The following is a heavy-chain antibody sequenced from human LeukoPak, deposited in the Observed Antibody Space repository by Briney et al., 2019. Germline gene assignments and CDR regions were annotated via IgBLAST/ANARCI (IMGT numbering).Heavy chain of an antibody. CDR2: IKQDGSEK. CDR3: ARVAVTQYYYYYYYMDV. Sequence: PGGSLRLSCAASGFTFSSYWMSWVRQAPGKGLEWVANIKQDGSEKYYADSVKGRFTISRDNSKNTLYLQMNSLRAEDTAVYYCARVAVTQYYYYYYYMDVWGKGTTVTISS. D-gene: IGHD2-21*02. CDR1: GFTFSSYW. J-gene: IGHJ6*03. V-gene: IGHV3-7*01.